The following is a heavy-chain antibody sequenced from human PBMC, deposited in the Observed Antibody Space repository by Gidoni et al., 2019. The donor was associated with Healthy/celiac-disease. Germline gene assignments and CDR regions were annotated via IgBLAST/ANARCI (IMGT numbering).Heavy chain of an antibody. V-gene: IGHV3-15*01. CDR3: TASRAYYDILTGYYDDAFDI. J-gene: IGHJ3*02. D-gene: IGHD3-9*01. Sequence: EVQLVVSWGGLVNPGGTVRLACAASGFTFSNALMSWVRQAPGQGLEWVGRIKSKTDGGTTDYAAPVKGRFTSSRDESKNTLYLQMNSLKTEDTAVYYCTASRAYYDILTGYYDDAFDIWGQGTMVTVSS. CDR2: IKSKTDGGTT. CDR1: GFTFSNAL.